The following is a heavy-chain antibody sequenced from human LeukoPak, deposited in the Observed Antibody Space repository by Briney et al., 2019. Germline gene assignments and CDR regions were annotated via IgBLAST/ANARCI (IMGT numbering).Heavy chain of an antibody. J-gene: IGHJ4*02. D-gene: IGHD3-22*01. V-gene: IGHV3-74*01. CDR2: INSDGSST. Sequence: GGSLRLSCAASGFTFSSYWMHWVRQAPGKGLVWVSRINSDGSSTSYADSVKGRFTISRDNPRNTLYLQMNSLRAEDTALYYCAIMHPYYDGNGYWVQWGQGTLVTVSS. CDR3: AIMHPYYDGNGYWVQ. CDR1: GFTFSSYW.